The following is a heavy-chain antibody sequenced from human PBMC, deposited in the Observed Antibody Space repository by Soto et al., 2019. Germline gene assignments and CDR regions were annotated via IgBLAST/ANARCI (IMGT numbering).Heavy chain of an antibody. V-gene: IGHV1-8*01. CDR3: ARGLVDSGGNCFDS. J-gene: IGHJ4*02. D-gene: IGHD2-21*01. Sequence: ASVKVSCKASGYNINSYAMNWVRQATGQGLEWMGWMNPKSGNTGFAEKFQGRAKITWNTSTGKVYLEISSLRPEDTAVYFCARGLVDSGGNCFDSWGQGTRVTVS. CDR2: MNPKSGNT. CDR1: GYNINSYA.